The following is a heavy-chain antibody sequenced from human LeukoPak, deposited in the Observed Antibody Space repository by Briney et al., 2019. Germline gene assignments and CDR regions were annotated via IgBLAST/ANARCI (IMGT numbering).Heavy chain of an antibody. Sequence: ASVKVSCNASGYTFTSYGISWVRQAPGQGLEWMGWISAYNGNTNYAQKLQCRVTMTTDTSTSTAYMELRSLRSDDTAVYYCATGGYSYGWGAFDIWGQGTMVTVSS. CDR3: ATGGYSYGWGAFDI. J-gene: IGHJ3*02. CDR1: GYTFTSYG. CDR2: ISAYNGNT. D-gene: IGHD5-18*01. V-gene: IGHV1-18*01.